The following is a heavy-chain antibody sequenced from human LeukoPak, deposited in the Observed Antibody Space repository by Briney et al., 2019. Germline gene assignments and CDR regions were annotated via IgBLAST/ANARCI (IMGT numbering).Heavy chain of an antibody. J-gene: IGHJ4*02. CDR3: AKGGSLEY. CDR1: GFTFSSSA. D-gene: IGHD3-10*01. CDR2: ISANDGST. V-gene: IGHV3-23*01. Sequence: GGSLRLSCAASGFTFSSSAMNWVRQAPGKGLEWVSRISANDGSTYYADSVKGRFTISRDSSKTTLYLQMNSLRPEDTAVYYCAKGGSLEYWDQGTLVTVSS.